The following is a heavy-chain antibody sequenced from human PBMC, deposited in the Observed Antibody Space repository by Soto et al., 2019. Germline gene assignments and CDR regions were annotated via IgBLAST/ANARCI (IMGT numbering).Heavy chain of an antibody. J-gene: IGHJ6*02. V-gene: IGHV4-4*02. CDR2: IYHSGST. D-gene: IGHD5-12*01. CDR3: ARDSGYDSYYYYGMDV. Sequence: SETLSLTCAVSGGSISSSNWWSWVRQPPGKGLEWIGEIYHSGSTNYNPSLKSRVTISVDTSKNQFSLKLSSVTAADTAVYYCARDSGYDSYYYYGMDVWGQGTTVTVSS. CDR1: GGSISSSNW.